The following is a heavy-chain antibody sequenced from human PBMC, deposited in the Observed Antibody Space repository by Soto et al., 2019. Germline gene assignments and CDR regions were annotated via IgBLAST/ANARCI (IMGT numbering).Heavy chain of an antibody. D-gene: IGHD6-19*01. CDR3: ARVSGWYFLDY. J-gene: IGHJ4*02. CDR1: GYTFTSYA. V-gene: IGHV1-3*01. CDR2: INAGNGNT. Sequence: ASVKVSCKASGYTFTSYAMHWVRQAPGQRLEWMGWINAGNGNTKYSQKFQGRVSFTRDTSASTAYMELSSLRSEDTAVYYCARVSGWYFLDYWRQGTLVNVSS.